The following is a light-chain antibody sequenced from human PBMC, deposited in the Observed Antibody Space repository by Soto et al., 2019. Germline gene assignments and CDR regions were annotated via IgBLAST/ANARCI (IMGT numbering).Light chain of an antibody. Sequence: HPVLTQSPSASASLGASVKLTCTLSSGHSSNAIAWHQQQPEKGPRYLMKINSDGSHSKGDGIPDRFSGSSSGAERYLTISSLQSEDEADYYCQTWGTGIVVFGGGTKVTVL. CDR2: INSDGSH. V-gene: IGLV4-69*01. CDR3: QTWGTGIVV. J-gene: IGLJ2*01. CDR1: SGHSSNA.